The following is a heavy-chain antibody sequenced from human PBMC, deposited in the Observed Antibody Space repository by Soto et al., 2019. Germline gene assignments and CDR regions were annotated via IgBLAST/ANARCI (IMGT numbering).Heavy chain of an antibody. CDR3: AREPNSGSLGADY. D-gene: IGHD1-26*01. J-gene: IGHJ4*02. CDR2: INPSGGTT. Sequence: QVQLVQSGAEVKKPGASVKVTCKASEYTFTNYYMHWVRQAPGQGLEWMGLINPSGGTTSYAQKFQDRVTMTRDTSTSTVYMELSSRRSEDTAVYYCAREPNSGSLGADYWGQGNLVTVSS. V-gene: IGHV1-46*03. CDR1: EYTFTNYY.